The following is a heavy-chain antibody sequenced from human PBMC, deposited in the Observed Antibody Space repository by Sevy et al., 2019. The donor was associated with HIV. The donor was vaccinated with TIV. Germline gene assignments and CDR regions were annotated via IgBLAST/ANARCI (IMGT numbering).Heavy chain of an antibody. J-gene: IGHJ4*02. CDR2: VYHPGGT. D-gene: IGHD3-22*01. Sequence: SETLSLTCAVSGVSVTSDTYYWSWIRQPPGKGLEWIGYVYHPGGTNYRPSFKSRVTISIDTSKNQFSLRLFSVAAAYTAMYYCAREPYFFDKSGYFWDYWGQGILVSVSS. CDR3: AREPYFFDKSGYFWDY. CDR1: GVSVTSDTYY. V-gene: IGHV4-61*01.